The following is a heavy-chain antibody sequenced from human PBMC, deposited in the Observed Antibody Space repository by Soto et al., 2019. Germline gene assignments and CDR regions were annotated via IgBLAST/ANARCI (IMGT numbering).Heavy chain of an antibody. CDR2: IKSKTDGGTT. V-gene: IGHV3-15*01. CDR3: TTAPPDYSYDSSGYSIPSDY. CDR1: GFTFRNAW. D-gene: IGHD3-22*01. J-gene: IGHJ4*02. Sequence: GGSLRLSCAASGFTFRNAWMSWVRQAPGKGLEWVGRIKSKTDGGTTDYAAPMKGRFTISRDDSKNTLYLQMNSLKTEDTAVYYCTTAPPDYSYDSSGYSIPSDYWGQGTLVTVSS.